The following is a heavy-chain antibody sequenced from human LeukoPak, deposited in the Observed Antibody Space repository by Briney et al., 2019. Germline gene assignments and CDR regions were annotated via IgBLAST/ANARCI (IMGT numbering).Heavy chain of an antibody. J-gene: IGHJ6*02. CDR1: GYTFTSYG. D-gene: IGHD2-2*03. Sequence: GASVKVSCKASGYTFTSYGISWVRQAPGQGLEWMGWISAYNGNTNYAQKLQGRVTMTTDTSTSTAYMELRSLRSDDTAVYYCARAGYCSSTSCSIKKYYYYGMDVWGQGTTVTVSS. CDR3: ARAGYCSSTSCSIKKYYYYGMDV. V-gene: IGHV1-18*01. CDR2: ISAYNGNT.